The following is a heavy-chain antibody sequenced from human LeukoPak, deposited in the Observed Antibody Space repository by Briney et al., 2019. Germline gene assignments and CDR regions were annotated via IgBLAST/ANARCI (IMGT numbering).Heavy chain of an antibody. CDR2: IYHSGST. D-gene: IGHD3-10*01. V-gene: IGHV4-59*12. CDR1: GGSISSYY. CDR3: ARASRDYYGSGNGIGY. Sequence: PSETLSLTCTVSGGSISSYYWSWIRQPPGKGLKWIGEIYHSGSTNYNPSLKSRVTISVDKSKNQFSLKLSSVTAADTAVYYCARASRDYYGSGNGIGYWGQGTLVTVSS. J-gene: IGHJ4*02.